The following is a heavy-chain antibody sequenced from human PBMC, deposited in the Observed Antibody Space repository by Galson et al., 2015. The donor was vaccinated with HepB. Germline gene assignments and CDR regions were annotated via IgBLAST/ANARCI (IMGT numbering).Heavy chain of an antibody. CDR3: VRDKDDFSSGFV. CDR2: IWYDGSNK. V-gene: IGHV3-33*01. J-gene: IGHJ4*02. D-gene: IGHD3-3*01. Sequence: SLRLSCATSGFTFSNYGIHWVRQAPGKGLEWVAIIWYDGSNKYYADSVKGRFTISRDNSENTVYLQMNSLRAEDTAVYYCVRDKDDFSSGFVWGQGTLVTVSS. CDR1: GFTFSNYG.